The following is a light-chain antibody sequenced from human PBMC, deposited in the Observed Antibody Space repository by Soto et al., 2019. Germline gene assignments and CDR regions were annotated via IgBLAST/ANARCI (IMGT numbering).Light chain of an antibody. CDR1: QSSSTW. Sequence: DIQMTHSPSTVSASVGDAVTITCRASQSSSTWLAWYQQKPGKAPNILIYDASTLESGGPSGFSGSGSGTEFTLAISSLQHDDSATDDCQQYNRYPYTFGQGTNLEIK. CDR2: DAS. V-gene: IGKV1-5*01. J-gene: IGKJ2*01. CDR3: QQYNRYPYT.